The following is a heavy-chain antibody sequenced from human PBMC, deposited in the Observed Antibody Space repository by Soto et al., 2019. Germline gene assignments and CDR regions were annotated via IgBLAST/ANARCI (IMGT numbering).Heavy chain of an antibody. CDR1: GYDFARYW. J-gene: IGHJ4*02. CDR3: ERPYDYNHSGWAMAY. Sequence: GESLKISCNCSGYDFARYWIGWVRQMPEKGLELMGIIYLSDFDIRYSPSFQGQVTFSADKSINTAYLQCSSLKASDTAVYYCERPYDYNHSGWAMAYWGQVSLVPVSS. V-gene: IGHV5-51*01. CDR2: IYLSDFDI. D-gene: IGHD3-22*01.